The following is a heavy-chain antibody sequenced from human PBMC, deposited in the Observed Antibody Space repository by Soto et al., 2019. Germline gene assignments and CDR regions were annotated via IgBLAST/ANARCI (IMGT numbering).Heavy chain of an antibody. CDR1: GYTFTRYG. Sequence: ASVKVSCKASGYTFTRYGISWVRQAPGQGLEWMGWISAYNGNTNYAQKLQGRVTMTTDTSTSTAYMELRSLRSGDTAVYYCARGEGRYYYDSSGHQPGLAYWGQGTLVTVSS. V-gene: IGHV1-18*01. D-gene: IGHD3-22*01. CDR3: ARGEGRYYYDSSGHQPGLAY. CDR2: ISAYNGNT. J-gene: IGHJ4*02.